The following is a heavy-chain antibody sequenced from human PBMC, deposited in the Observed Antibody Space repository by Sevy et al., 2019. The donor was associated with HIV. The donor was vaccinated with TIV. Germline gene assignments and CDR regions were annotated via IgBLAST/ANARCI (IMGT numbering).Heavy chain of an antibody. Sequence: SETLSLTCTVSGGSINNYYWSWIRQPPGKGLEWIGYIYYSGNTNYNPSLKSRVTISVDTSKNQFSLKLSSVTAADTAIYYCARAYQYYYYGMDVWGQGTTVTVSS. V-gene: IGHV4-59*01. CDR3: ARAYQYYYYGMDV. D-gene: IGHD3-10*01. CDR1: GGSINNYY. CDR2: IYYSGNT. J-gene: IGHJ6*02.